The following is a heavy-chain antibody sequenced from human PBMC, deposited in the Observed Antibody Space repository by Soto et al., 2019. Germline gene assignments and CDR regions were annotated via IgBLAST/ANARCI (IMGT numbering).Heavy chain of an antibody. CDR1: EDTFRNYA. V-gene: IGHV1-69*06. CDR3: ASTKHDGSAYCYCYLGL. Sequence: VSCKASEDTFRNYAISWVRQAPGQGLDWMGGIIPIFGTANYAQKFQGRVTITADTSANTVYLELSSLRSEDTAVYYCASTKHDGSAYCYCYLGLWGRGTRVAVAS. J-gene: IGHJ2*01. D-gene: IGHD3-22*01. CDR2: IIPIFGTA.